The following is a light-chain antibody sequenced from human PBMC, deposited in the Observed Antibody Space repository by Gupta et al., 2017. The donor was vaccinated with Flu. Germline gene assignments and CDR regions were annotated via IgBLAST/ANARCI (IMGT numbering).Light chain of an antibody. CDR3: QQYDNLWT. J-gene: IGKJ1*01. V-gene: IGKV1-33*01. Sequence: SPSSLSASVGDRVTITCQASQDISNYLNWYQQKPGKAPKLLIYDASNLETGVPSRFSGSGSGTDFTFTISSLQPEDIATYYCQQYDNLWTFGQGTKVEIK. CDR1: QDISNY. CDR2: DAS.